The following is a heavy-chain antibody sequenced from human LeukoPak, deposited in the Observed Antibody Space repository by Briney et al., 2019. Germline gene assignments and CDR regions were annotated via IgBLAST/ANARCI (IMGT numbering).Heavy chain of an antibody. Sequence: GESLKISCKGSEYSFTSYWSSWVRQMPGKGLEWMGIIYPGDSDTRYSPSFQGQVTISADKSISTAYLQWSSLKASDTAMYYCAKGTYYYDSSGYSHGANFDYWGQGPLVTVSS. CDR1: EYSFTSYW. V-gene: IGHV5-51*01. CDR2: IYPGDSDT. D-gene: IGHD3-22*01. J-gene: IGHJ4*02. CDR3: AKGTYYYDSSGYSHGANFDY.